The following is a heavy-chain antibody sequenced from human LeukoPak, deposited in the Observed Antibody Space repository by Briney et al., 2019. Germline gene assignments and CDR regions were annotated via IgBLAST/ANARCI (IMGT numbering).Heavy chain of an antibody. CDR3: AKALWPTHFGIAAAGTPLFDY. CDR1: GFTLDDYA. Sequence: GGSLRLSCAASGFTLDDYAMRWVRHAPGKGLEWVSGISWNGGSIGYADSVKGPFTISRDNAKNSLYLQMNSLRAEATALYYCAKALWPTHFGIAAAGTPLFDYWGQGTLVTVSS. D-gene: IGHD6-13*01. J-gene: IGHJ4*02. CDR2: ISWNGGSI. V-gene: IGHV3-9*01.